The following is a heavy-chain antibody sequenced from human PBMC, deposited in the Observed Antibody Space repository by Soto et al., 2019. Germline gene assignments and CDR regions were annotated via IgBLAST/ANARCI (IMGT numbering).Heavy chain of an antibody. CDR3: ARRGGQYYDFWSGYYGYYYGMDV. Sequence: GESLKISCKGSGYSFTSYWIGWVRQMPGKGMEWMGIIYPGDSDTRYSPSFQGQVTISADKSISTAYLQWSSLKASDTAMYYCARRGGQYYDFWSGYYGYYYGMDVWGQGTTVTVSS. D-gene: IGHD3-3*01. J-gene: IGHJ6*02. CDR1: GYSFTSYW. V-gene: IGHV5-51*01. CDR2: IYPGDSDT.